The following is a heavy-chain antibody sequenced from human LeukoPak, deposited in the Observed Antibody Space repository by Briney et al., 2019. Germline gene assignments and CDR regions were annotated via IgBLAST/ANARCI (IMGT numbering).Heavy chain of an antibody. CDR1: GGSFSGYY. CDR2: INHSGST. CDR3: ARRGPSSAFDI. J-gene: IGHJ3*02. Sequence: SETLSLTCAVYGGSFSGYYWSWIRQPPGKGLEWIGEINHSGSTNYNSSLKSRVIISADTSKNQFSLKLTSVTAAGPAVYHCARRGPSSAFDIWGQGTMVTVSS. V-gene: IGHV4-34*01.